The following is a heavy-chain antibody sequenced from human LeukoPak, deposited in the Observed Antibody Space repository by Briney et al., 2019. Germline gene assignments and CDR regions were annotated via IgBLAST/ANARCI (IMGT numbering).Heavy chain of an antibody. CDR3: VRIYGSGSYNKWYV. D-gene: IGHD3-10*01. CDR2: IYYSGST. V-gene: IGHV4-39*07. CDR1: GDSISSNSYY. Sequence: SETLSLTCTVSGDSISSNSYYWGWIRQPPGTGLEWIGSIYYSGSTYYNPSLKSRVTISVDTSKNQFSLKLTSVTAADTAVYYCVRIYGSGSYNKWYVWGKGTTVTVSS. J-gene: IGHJ6*04.